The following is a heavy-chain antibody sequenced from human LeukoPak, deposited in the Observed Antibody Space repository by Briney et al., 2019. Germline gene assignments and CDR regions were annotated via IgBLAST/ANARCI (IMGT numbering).Heavy chain of an antibody. Sequence: PGRSLRLSCAASGFTFSSYGMHWVRQAPGRGLEWVSSISSSSSYIYYADSVKGRFTISRDNAKNSLYLQMNSLRAEDTAVYYCARDGDYYFDYWGQGTLVTVSS. D-gene: IGHD3-3*01. CDR2: ISSSSSYI. J-gene: IGHJ4*02. CDR3: ARDGDYYFDY. CDR1: GFTFSSYG. V-gene: IGHV3-21*01.